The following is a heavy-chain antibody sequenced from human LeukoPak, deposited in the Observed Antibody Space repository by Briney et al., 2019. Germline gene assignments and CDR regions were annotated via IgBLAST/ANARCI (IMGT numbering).Heavy chain of an antibody. V-gene: IGHV1-69*05. CDR1: GGTFSSYA. Sequence: SVKVSCKASGGTFSSYAISWVRQAPGQGLEWMGRIIPIFGTANYAQKFQGRVTITTDESTSTAYMELSSLRSEDTAVYCCARSNYYDSSGYCDYWGQGTLVTVSS. CDR2: IIPIFGTA. CDR3: ARSNYYDSSGYCDY. D-gene: IGHD3-22*01. J-gene: IGHJ4*02.